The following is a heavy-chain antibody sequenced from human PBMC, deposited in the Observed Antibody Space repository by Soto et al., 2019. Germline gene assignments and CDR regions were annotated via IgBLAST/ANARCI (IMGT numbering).Heavy chain of an antibody. J-gene: IGHJ4*02. Sequence: PGGSLRLSCAASGFTFDDYAMHWVRQAPGKGLEWVSGISWNSGSIGYADSVKGRFTISRDNAKNSLYLQMNSLRAEDTALYYCAKDMEPGEYSGYDLAYWGQGTLVTVSS. V-gene: IGHV3-9*01. D-gene: IGHD5-12*01. CDR1: GFTFDDYA. CDR2: ISWNSGSI. CDR3: AKDMEPGEYSGYDLAY.